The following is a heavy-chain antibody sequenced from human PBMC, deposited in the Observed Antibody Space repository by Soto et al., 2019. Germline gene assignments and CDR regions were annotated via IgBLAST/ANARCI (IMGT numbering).Heavy chain of an antibody. CDR3: ARHGSF. V-gene: IGHV4-39*01. D-gene: IGHD3-16*02. CDR2: IYYSGET. Sequence: QLQLQESGPGLVKPSETLSLTCTVSGVCISGTSYYWGWIRQTPAKGLEWIGTIYYSGETFYNPSLKSRVTISIDTSKNHFSLNLTSVTAADTAIYYCARHGSFWGQGALVTVSS. CDR1: GVCISGTSYY. J-gene: IGHJ1*01.